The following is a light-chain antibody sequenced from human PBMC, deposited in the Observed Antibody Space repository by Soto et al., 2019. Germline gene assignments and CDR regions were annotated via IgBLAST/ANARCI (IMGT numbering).Light chain of an antibody. Sequence: QSALTQPPSASGSPGQSVTISCTGTSSDVGGYNYVSWYQQHPGKAPKLMISGVSKRPSGVPDRFSGSKSGNTASLTVSGLQAEDEVDYYCSSYAGSNCHVVIGGGTKLTVL. CDR3: SSYAGSNCHVV. V-gene: IGLV2-8*01. J-gene: IGLJ2*01. CDR1: SSDVGGYNY. CDR2: GVS.